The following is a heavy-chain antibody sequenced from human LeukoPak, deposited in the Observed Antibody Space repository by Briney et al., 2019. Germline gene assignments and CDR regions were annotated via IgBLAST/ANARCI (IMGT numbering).Heavy chain of an antibody. D-gene: IGHD5-12*01. V-gene: IGHV3-15*01. CDR2: IKSKTDGGTT. Sequence: VGALRLSCAASGFTFSKAWMSWVRQAPGRGREWVGRIKSKTDGGTTDYAAPVNGRFTISRDDSKNTLFLQMNSLKTEDTAVYYCTTPKYSGYDFYFWGQGTLVTVSS. CDR1: GFTFSKAW. CDR3: TTPKYSGYDFYF. J-gene: IGHJ4*02.